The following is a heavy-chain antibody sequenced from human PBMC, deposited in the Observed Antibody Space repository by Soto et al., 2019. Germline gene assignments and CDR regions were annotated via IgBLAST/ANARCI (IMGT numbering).Heavy chain of an antibody. V-gene: IGHV3-11*06. D-gene: IGHD2-2*01. CDR3: ASGPCSSTSCYYYYYYGMDV. CDR1: GFTFSDYY. CDR2: ISSSSSYT. Sequence: QVQLVESGGGLVKPGGSLRLSCAASGFTFSDYYMSWIRQAPGKGLEWVSYISSSSSYTNYADSVKGRFTISRDNAKNSLYLQMNSLRAEDTAVYYCASGPCSSTSCYYYYYYGMDVWGQGTTVTVSS. J-gene: IGHJ6*02.